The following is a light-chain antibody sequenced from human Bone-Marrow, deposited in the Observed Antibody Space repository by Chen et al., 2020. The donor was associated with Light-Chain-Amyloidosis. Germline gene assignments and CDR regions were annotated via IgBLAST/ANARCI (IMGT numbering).Light chain of an antibody. CDR1: KLGDKY. CDR2: QDT. V-gene: IGLV3-1*01. CDR3: QAWDSSTGV. J-gene: IGLJ3*02. Sequence: SYELTQPPSVSVSPGQTASITCSGDKLGDKYACWYHQKPGQSPVLVIYQDTKRPSGIPERFSGSNSGNTATLTISGTQAMEEADYYCQAWDSSTGVFGGGTKLTVL.